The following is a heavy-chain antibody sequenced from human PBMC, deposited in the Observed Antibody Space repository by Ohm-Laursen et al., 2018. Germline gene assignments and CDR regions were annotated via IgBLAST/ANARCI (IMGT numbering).Heavy chain of an antibody. CDR1: GGSISRYY. CDR3: ARTSSSSWYVHFDY. D-gene: IGHD6-13*01. Sequence: SETLSLTCTVSGGSISRYYWSWIRQPAGKGLEWIGRIYTSGTTNYNPSLKSRVTISVDTSKNQFSLKVRSVTAADTAVYYCARTSSSSWYVHFDYWGQGALVTVSS. CDR2: IYTSGTT. V-gene: IGHV4-4*07. J-gene: IGHJ4*02.